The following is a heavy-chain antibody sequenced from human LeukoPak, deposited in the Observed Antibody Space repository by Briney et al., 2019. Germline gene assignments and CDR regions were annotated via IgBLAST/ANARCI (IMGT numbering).Heavy chain of an antibody. D-gene: IGHD3-10*01. V-gene: IGHV1-8*01. Sequence: ASVKVSCKASGYTFTSYDINWVRQATGQGLEWMGWMNPNSGNTGYAQKFQGRVTMTRNTSISTAYMELSSLRSEDTAVYYCATVGVMVRGVNDYYGMDVWGQGTTVTVSS. J-gene: IGHJ6*02. CDR2: MNPNSGNT. CDR3: ATVGVMVRGVNDYYGMDV. CDR1: GYTFTSYD.